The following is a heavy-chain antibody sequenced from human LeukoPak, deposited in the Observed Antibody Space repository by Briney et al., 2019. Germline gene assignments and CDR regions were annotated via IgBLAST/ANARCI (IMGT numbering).Heavy chain of an antibody. J-gene: IGHJ3*02. V-gene: IGHV4-59*11. CDR3: ARGLPSASSRSPGAAFDI. CDR1: GGSINSHY. Sequence: SETLSLTCIVSGGSINSHYWSWIRQPPGKGLEWIGDIHYTGTTKYNPSVKSRVTISIDTSKNQFSLELSSVTAADTAVYYCARGLPSASSRSPGAAFDIWGQGTMVTVSS. CDR2: IHYTGTT. D-gene: IGHD6-13*01.